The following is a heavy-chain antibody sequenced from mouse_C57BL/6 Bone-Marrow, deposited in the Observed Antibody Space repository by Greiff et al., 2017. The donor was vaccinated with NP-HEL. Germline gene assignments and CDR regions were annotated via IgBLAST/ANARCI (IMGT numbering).Heavy chain of an antibody. CDR2: ISSGSSTI. D-gene: IGHD4-1*01. Sequence: EVKLVESGGGLVKPGGSLKLSCAASGFTFSDYGMHWVRQAPEKGLEWVAYISSGSSTIYYADTVKGRFTLSRDNAKNTLFLKMTSLRSEDTAMYYGARPLGPWYFDVWGTGTTVTVSS. CDR3: ARPLGPWYFDV. V-gene: IGHV5-17*01. J-gene: IGHJ1*03. CDR1: GFTFSDYG.